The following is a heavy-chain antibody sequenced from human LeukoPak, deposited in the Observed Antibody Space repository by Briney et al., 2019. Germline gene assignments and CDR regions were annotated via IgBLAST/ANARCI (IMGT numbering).Heavy chain of an antibody. D-gene: IGHD4/OR15-4a*01. J-gene: IGHJ4*02. V-gene: IGHV3-21*06. CDR3: ARDDYGGLDY. Sequence: GGSLRLSCAASGFTFSSYEMNWVRQAPGKGLEWVSSISSSSSYIYYADSVKGRFTISRDNAKNSLILQMNSLRAEDTALYYCARDDYGGLDYWGQGTLVTVSS. CDR2: ISSSSSYI. CDR1: GFTFSSYE.